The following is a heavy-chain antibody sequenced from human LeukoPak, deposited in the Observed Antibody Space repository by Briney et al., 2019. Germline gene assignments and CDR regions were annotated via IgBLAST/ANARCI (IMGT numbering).Heavy chain of an antibody. CDR2: MNPNSGNT. Sequence: ASVKASCKASGYTFTSYDINWVRQATGQGLEWMGWMNPNSGNTGYAQKFQGRLTMTRNTSISTAYMELSSLRSEDTAVYYCARWGIYGSGTYYYYGMDVWGQGTTVTVSS. CDR3: ARWGIYGSGTYYYYGMDV. V-gene: IGHV1-8*01. J-gene: IGHJ6*02. CDR1: GYTFTSYD. D-gene: IGHD3-10*01.